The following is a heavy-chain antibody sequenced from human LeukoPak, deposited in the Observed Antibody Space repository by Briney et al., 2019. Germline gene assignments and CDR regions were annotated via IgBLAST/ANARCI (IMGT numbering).Heavy chain of an antibody. V-gene: IGHV4-61*02. CDR3: ARGPIKRFLEWLSRGGDAFDI. D-gene: IGHD3-3*01. CDR2: IYTSGST. J-gene: IGHJ3*02. CDR1: GGSISSGSYY. Sequence: SETLSLTCTVSGGSISSGSYYWSWIRQPAGKGLEWIGRIYTSGSTNYNPSLKSRVTISVDTSKNQFSLKLSSVTAADTAVYYCARGPIKRFLEWLSRGGDAFDIWGQGTMVTVSS.